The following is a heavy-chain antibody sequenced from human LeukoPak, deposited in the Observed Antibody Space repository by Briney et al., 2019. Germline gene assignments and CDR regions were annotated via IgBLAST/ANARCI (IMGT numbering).Heavy chain of an antibody. D-gene: IGHD1-26*01. J-gene: IGHJ6*03. CDR2: ISNSGGNT. CDR1: GFTFRNYG. V-gene: IGHV3-23*01. CDR3: AKDDGGSYYIYYYYMDV. Sequence: PGGSLRLSCAASGFTFRNYGMSWVRQAPGKVLEWISAISNSGGNTYYADSVKGRFTISRDNSRNTLYLQMNSLRAEDTAVYYCAKDDGGSYYIYYYYMDVWGKGTTVTISS.